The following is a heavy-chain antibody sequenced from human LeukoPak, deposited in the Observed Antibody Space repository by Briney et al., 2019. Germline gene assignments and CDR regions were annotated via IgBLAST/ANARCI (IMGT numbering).Heavy chain of an antibody. CDR1: GFTFSSYA. J-gene: IGHJ3*02. CDR2: ISSNGGST. D-gene: IGHD5-18*01. Sequence: GGSLRLSCSASGFTFSSYAIHWVRQAPGKGLEYVSAISSNGGSTYYADSVKGRFTISRDNSKNTLYLQMSSLRAEDTAVYYCVMVETWIPLDAFDIWGQGTMVTVSP. CDR3: VMVETWIPLDAFDI. V-gene: IGHV3-64D*06.